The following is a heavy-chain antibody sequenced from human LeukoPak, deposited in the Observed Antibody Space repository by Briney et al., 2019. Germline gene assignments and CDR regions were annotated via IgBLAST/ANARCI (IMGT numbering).Heavy chain of an antibody. CDR1: GFTFSSYA. J-gene: IGHJ5*02. Sequence: GRSLRLSCAASGFTFSSYAMHWVRQAPGKGLEWVVVISYDGSNKYYADSVKGRFTISRDNSKNTLYLQMNSLRAEDTAVYYCARDAAHYDNWFDPWGQGTLVTVSS. CDR2: ISYDGSNK. V-gene: IGHV3-30-3*01. D-gene: IGHD4-17*01. CDR3: ARDAAHYDNWFDP.